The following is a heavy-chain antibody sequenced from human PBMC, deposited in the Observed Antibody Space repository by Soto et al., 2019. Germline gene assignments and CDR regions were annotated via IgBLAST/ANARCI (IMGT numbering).Heavy chain of an antibody. Sequence: GAAVKVSCKASGGTFSSYAISWVRQAPGQGLEWMGGIIPIFGTANYAQKFQGRVTITADESTSTAYMELSSLRSEDTAVYYCASSGYSSIWYRWFDPWGQGTLGTVSS. V-gene: IGHV1-69*13. CDR1: GGTFSSYA. CDR2: IIPIFGTA. D-gene: IGHD6-13*01. CDR3: ASSGYSSIWYRWFDP. J-gene: IGHJ5*02.